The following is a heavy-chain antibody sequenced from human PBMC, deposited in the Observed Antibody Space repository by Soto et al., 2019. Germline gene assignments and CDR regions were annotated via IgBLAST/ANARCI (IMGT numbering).Heavy chain of an antibody. CDR1: GFTFSSYW. V-gene: IGHV3-7*01. CDR3: AREKCGGYCSSTSHDNGFDI. J-gene: IGHJ3*02. D-gene: IGHD2-2*01. CDR2: IKQDGSEK. Sequence: GGSLRLSCAASGFTFSSYWMSWVRQAPGKGLEWVANIKQDGSEKYYVDSVKGRFTISRDNAKNSLYLQMNSLRAEDTAVYYCAREKCGGYCSSTSHDNGFDIWGQGTMVTVSS.